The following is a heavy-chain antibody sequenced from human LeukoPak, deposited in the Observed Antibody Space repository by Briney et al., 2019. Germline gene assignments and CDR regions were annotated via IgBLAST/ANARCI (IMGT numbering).Heavy chain of an antibody. J-gene: IGHJ6*02. V-gene: IGHV1-18*01. D-gene: IGHD3-10*02. CDR2: ISAYNGNT. CDR3: ARCSGAYSNYYYYGMDV. CDR1: GYTFTSYG. Sequence: VVSVKVSCKASGYTFTSYGISWVRQAPGQGLEWMGWISAYNGNTNYAQKLQGRVTMTTDTSTSTAYMELRSLRSDDTAVYYCARCSGAYSNYYYYGMDVWGQGTTVTVSS.